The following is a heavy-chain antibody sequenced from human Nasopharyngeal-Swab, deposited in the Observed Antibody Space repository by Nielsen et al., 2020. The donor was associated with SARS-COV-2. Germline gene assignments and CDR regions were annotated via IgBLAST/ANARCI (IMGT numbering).Heavy chain of an antibody. J-gene: IGHJ4*02. V-gene: IGHV4-34*01. CDR1: NGSFIGYY. CDR2: INHAGTT. CDR3: ARRHRSCGGGACPIDY. Sequence: SETLSLTCGVQNGSFIGYYWTWIRQPPGKGLEWIGEINHAGTTNYTPSLKSRVTMSVDTSKNQFSLKVNSVTAADTAVYYCARRHRSCGGGACPIDYWGQGALVTVSS. D-gene: IGHD2-21*02.